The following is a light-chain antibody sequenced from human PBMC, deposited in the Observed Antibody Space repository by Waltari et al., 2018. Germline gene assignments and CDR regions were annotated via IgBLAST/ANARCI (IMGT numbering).Light chain of an antibody. CDR1: SSNIGSNH. CDR3: ASWDDSLSGWG. J-gene: IGLJ2*01. V-gene: IGLV1-44*01. CDR2: SKN. Sequence: QSVLTQPPSASGTPGQRVTISCSGSSSNIGSNHVNWYQQRPGTAPNLLIYSKNQLPSGVPDRLSGSQARTSASLSIVGLHADDEADYYCASWDDSLSGWGFGGGTKLTVL.